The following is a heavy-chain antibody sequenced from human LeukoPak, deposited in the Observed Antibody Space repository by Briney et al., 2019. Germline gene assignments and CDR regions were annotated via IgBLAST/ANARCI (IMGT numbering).Heavy chain of an antibody. CDR3: AKESLDTEQRNYNYYGMDV. Sequence: GGSLRLSCAASGFSFSNYSMHWVRQAPGKGLEWVAVILYDGSRKDYGDFVQGRFTISRDNSKKILHLQMNNLRPEDTAVYYCAKESLDTEQRNYNYYGMDVWGQGTTVSVSS. J-gene: IGHJ6*02. CDR1: GFSFSNYS. V-gene: IGHV3-30*04. CDR2: ILYDGSRK. D-gene: IGHD5-24*01.